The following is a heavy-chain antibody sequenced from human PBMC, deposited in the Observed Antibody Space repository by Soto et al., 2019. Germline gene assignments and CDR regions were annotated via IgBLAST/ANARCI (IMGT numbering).Heavy chain of an antibody. J-gene: IGHJ6*02. CDR3: ARVVRGVIPYDDYYYVMDV. V-gene: IGHV4-34*01. Sequence: PSETLSLTCAVYGGSFSGYYWSWIRQPPGKGLEWIGEINHSGSTNYNPSLKSRVTISVDTSKNQFSLKLSSVTAADTAVYYCARVVRGVIPYDDYYYVMDVWGQGTTVTVSS. D-gene: IGHD3-10*01. CDR1: GGSFSGYY. CDR2: INHSGST.